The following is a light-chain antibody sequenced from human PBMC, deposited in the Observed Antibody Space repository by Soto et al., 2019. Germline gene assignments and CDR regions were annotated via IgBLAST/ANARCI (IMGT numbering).Light chain of an antibody. J-gene: IGLJ3*02. Sequence: QPVLTQSPSASASLGASVKLTCTLSSGHSSYAIAWHQQQPEKGPRYLMKLNSDGSHSKGDGIPDRFSGSSSGTERYLTISRLQSEAEADYYCQTWSTGIRVFGGGTKLTVL. CDR2: LNSDGSH. CDR1: SGHSSYA. CDR3: QTWSTGIRV. V-gene: IGLV4-69*01.